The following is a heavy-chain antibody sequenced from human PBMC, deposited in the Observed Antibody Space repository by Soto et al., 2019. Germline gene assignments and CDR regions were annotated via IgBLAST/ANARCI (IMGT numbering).Heavy chain of an antibody. CDR2: ISAYNGNT. J-gene: IGHJ4*02. V-gene: IGHV1-18*01. Sequence: ASVKVSCKASGYTFTSYGISWVRQAPGQGLEWMGWISAYNGNTNYAQKLQGRVTMTTDTSTSTAYMELRSLRSNDTAVYYCARDAVGATPVFYWGQGTLVTVSS. CDR3: ARDAVGATPVFY. CDR1: GYTFTSYG. D-gene: IGHD1-26*01.